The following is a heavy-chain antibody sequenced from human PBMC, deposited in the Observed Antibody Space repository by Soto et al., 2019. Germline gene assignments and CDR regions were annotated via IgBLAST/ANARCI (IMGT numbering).Heavy chain of an antibody. J-gene: IGHJ4*02. Sequence: PSETLSLTCTVSGDSVSSNNNRWVWIRQPPGKGLEWIGDTHYGGSTHYNPSLKSRVTISVDTSENQFSLKLTSVTAADTAVYYCARRRAYSSLAVWGQGTLVTVSS. CDR2: THYGGST. D-gene: IGHD5-18*01. CDR1: GDSVSSNNNR. V-gene: IGHV4-39*01. CDR3: ARRRAYSSLAV.